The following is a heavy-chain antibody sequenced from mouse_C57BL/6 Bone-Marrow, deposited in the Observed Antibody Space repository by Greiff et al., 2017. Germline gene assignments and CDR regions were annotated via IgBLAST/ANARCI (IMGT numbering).Heavy chain of an antibody. CDR3: TTDGNYDY. CDR1: GFNIKDDY. CDR2: IDPANGDT. D-gene: IGHD2-1*01. V-gene: IGHV14-4*01. J-gene: IGHJ2*01. Sequence: EVQLQQSGAELVRPGASVKLSCTASGFNIKDDYMHWVKQRPEQGLEWIGWIDPANGDTEYASKFQGKATITADTSSNAAYLQLSSLTSEDTAVYYCTTDGNYDYWGQGTTLTVSS.